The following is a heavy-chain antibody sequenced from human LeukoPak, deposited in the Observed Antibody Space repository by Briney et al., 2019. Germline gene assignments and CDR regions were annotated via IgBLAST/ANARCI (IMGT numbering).Heavy chain of an antibody. J-gene: IGHJ6*03. D-gene: IGHD6-13*01. CDR2: ISWNGDSV. V-gene: IGHV3-43D*03. CDR3: AKDGVAAAGSYYYYYMDV. Sequence: GGSLRLSCAASGFTFDDYDMHWVRQAPGKGLEWVSLISWNGDSVYYADSVKGRFTISRDNSKNSLYLQMNSLRAEDTAWYYCAKDGVAAAGSYYYYYMDVWGKGTTVTVSS. CDR1: GFTFDDYD.